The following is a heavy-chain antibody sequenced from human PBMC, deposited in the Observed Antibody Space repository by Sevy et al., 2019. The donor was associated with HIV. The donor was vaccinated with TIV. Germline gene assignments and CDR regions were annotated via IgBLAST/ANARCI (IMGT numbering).Heavy chain of an antibody. Sequence: GGSLRLSCAASGFTFSNYGMHWVRQPPGKGLEWVAFIRYDGSNSYYVDSAKGRFTLSRDNSKNTLYLQMNSLRTEDTGVYYCATDSTTRSGDLSYWGQGDLVTVSS. CDR1: GFTFSNYG. V-gene: IGHV3-30*02. J-gene: IGHJ4*02. CDR3: ATDSTTRSGDLSY. CDR2: IRYDGSNS. D-gene: IGHD1-26*01.